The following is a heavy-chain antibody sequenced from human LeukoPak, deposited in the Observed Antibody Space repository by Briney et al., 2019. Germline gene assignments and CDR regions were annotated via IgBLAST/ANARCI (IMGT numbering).Heavy chain of an antibody. CDR2: INQDGSEE. CDR3: ARDATPDGVILDY. D-gene: IGHD2-8*02. V-gene: IGHV3-7*05. J-gene: IGHJ4*02. Sequence: GGSLRLSCAASGFTFSSHWMTWVRQAPGKGLEWVANINQDGSEEYYVDSLMGRFSISRDNAKKSLYLRMNSLRADDTAVYYCARDATPDGVILDYWGQGALVTVSS. CDR1: GFTFSSHW.